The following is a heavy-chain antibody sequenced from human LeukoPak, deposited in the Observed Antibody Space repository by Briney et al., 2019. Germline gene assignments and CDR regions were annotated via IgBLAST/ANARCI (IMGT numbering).Heavy chain of an antibody. V-gene: IGHV4-4*08. CDR1: GDAISTYY. J-gene: IGHJ4*02. CDR3: ARDKAHTYGYYFDP. CDR2: ISNGRT. D-gene: IGHD3-10*01. Sequence: SETLSLTCTVSGDAISTYYWNRIRQTPGKGLEWIGHISNGRTDYNPSLKSRGIISVETSKSQSSLRLPPVTAADTAVYYCARDKAHTYGYYFDPWGQGTQVLVSS.